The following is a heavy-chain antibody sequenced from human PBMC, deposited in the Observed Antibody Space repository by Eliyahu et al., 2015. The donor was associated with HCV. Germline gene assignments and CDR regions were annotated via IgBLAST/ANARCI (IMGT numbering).Heavy chain of an antibody. Sequence: QLQLQESGPGLVKPSETLSLTCTVSGDSISVDHFWGWIRQPPGKGLEYIGSIXYTGNTHYNPALRSRVIISVDTSKNQFSLNLSSVTAADTAVYYCARLGLGSSWFYWGQGTLVTVSS. CDR3: ARLGLGSSWFY. D-gene: IGHD6-13*01. J-gene: IGHJ4*02. CDR1: GDSISVDHF. V-gene: IGHV4-39*01. CDR2: IXYTGNT.